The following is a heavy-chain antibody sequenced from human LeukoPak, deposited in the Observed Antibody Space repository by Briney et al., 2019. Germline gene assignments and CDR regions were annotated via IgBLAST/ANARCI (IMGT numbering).Heavy chain of an antibody. V-gene: IGHV4-59*11. CDR3: ARELGNNVDTAMVFDY. CDR1: GGSISYHS. J-gene: IGHJ4*02. Sequence: PSAPLSLTCTVSGGSISYHSWSWIRQPTGKGLERIGNAHHSERTNYNPSLNSRVTTSEDTSKNQISLKLRSVTAADTAVYYCARELGNNVDTAMVFDYWGQGALVTVSS. CDR2: AHHSERT. D-gene: IGHD5-18*01.